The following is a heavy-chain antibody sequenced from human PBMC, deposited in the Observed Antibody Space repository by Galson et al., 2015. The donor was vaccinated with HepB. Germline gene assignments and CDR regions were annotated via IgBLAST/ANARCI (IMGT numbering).Heavy chain of an antibody. CDR3: ARDLDSGIEGTLVY. Sequence: SLRLSCAASGFTFSSYAMHWVRQAPGKGLEWVAVISYDGSNKYYADSVKGRFTFSRDNSKNTLYLQMNSLRAEDTAVYYCARDLDSGIEGTLVYWGQGTLVTVSS. D-gene: IGHD1-26*01. CDR2: ISYDGSNK. CDR1: GFTFSSYA. V-gene: IGHV3-30-3*01. J-gene: IGHJ4*02.